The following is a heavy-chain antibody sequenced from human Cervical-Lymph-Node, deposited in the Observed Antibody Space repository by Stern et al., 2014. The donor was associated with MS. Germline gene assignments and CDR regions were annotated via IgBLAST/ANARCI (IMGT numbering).Heavy chain of an antibody. J-gene: IGHJ5*02. V-gene: IGHV4-38-2*02. CDR2: IYHSGST. CDR1: GYSISSGYY. D-gene: IGHD3-16*01. Sequence: QLQLQESGPGLVKPSETLSLTCTVSGYSISSGYYWGWIRQPPGKGLEWIGSIYHSGSTYYNPSLKSRVTISVDTSKNQFSLKLSSVTAADTAVYYCASEGGDWSSPPGNWFDPWGQGTLVTVSS. CDR3: ASEGGDWSSPPGNWFDP.